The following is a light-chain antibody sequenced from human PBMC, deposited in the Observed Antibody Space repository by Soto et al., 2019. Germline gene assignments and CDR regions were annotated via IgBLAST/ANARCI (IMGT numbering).Light chain of an antibody. Sequence: DIQMTQSPSTLSASVGDRVTITCRATQHTKSLLAWYQQKPGKAPSLLIYKGSTLESRVPSRVSGSGSGTQFNLTMSRVQPRDCATYYCLQYDSSSTFRGGTKVDIK. CDR1: QHTKSL. CDR3: LQYDSSST. J-gene: IGKJ4*02. CDR2: KGS. V-gene: IGKV1-5*03.